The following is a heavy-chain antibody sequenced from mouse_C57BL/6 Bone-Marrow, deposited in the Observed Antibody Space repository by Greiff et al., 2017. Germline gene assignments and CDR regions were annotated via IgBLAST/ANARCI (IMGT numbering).Heavy chain of an antibody. CDR2: ISYDGSN. V-gene: IGHV3-6*01. J-gene: IGHJ4*01. CDR3: ASLRYAMDD. CDR1: GYSITSGYY. D-gene: IGHD2-12*01. Sequence: ESGPGLVKPSQSLSLTCSVTGYSITSGYYWNWIRQFPGNKLEWMGYISYDGSNNYNPSLKNRISITRDTSKNQFFLKLNSVTTEDTATYYCASLRYAMDDWGQGTSVTVSS.